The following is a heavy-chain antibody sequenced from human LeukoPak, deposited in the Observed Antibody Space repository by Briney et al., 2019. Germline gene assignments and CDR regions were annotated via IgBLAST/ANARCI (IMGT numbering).Heavy chain of an antibody. CDR1: GFPFAGYA. Sequence: GGSLRLSCAASGFPFAGYAMTWVRQAPGKGLEWVSALSSGGTGTFYADSVKGRFTISRDNSKSTVYLQMNSLRAEDTAVYYCAKKGYYDGSGYYMYYFDHWGQGTLVTVSS. CDR3: AKKGYYDGSGYYMYYFDH. V-gene: IGHV3-23*01. J-gene: IGHJ4*02. D-gene: IGHD3-22*01. CDR2: LSSGGTGT.